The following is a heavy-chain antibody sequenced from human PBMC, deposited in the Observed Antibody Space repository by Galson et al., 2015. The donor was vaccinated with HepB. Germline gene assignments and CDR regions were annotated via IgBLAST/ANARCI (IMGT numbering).Heavy chain of an antibody. CDR1: GGSIDSYY. CDR3: ARQSREYSSGWYLGSFNYMDV. D-gene: IGHD6-19*01. Sequence: LSLTCTVSGGSIDSYYWSWIRQPPGKGLGWIGHMYYSGGTNYNPSLKSRVTISVDTSKNQFSLRLNSVTAADTAVYYCARQSREYSSGWYLGSFNYMDVWGKGSTVTVSS. CDR2: MYYSGGT. J-gene: IGHJ6*03. V-gene: IGHV4-59*01.